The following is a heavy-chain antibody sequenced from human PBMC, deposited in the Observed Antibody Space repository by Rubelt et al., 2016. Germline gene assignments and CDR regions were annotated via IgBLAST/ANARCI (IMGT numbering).Heavy chain of an antibody. D-gene: IGHD2-2*01. CDR2: IYHSGST. J-gene: IGHJ4*02. V-gene: IGHV4-59*12. CDR1: GGSISSYY. CDR3: ARDSTSFSLDY. Sequence: QVQLQESGPGLVKSSETLSLTCTVSGGSISSYYWSWIRQPPGKGLEWIGSIYHSGSTYYNPSLKSRVTISVDTSKNQFSLKLSSVTAADTAVYYCARDSTSFSLDYWGQGILVTVTS.